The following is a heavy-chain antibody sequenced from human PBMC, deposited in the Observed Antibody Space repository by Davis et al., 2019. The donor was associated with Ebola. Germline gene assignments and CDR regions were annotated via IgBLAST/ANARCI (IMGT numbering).Heavy chain of an antibody. Sequence: PGGSLRLSCAASGFTFSSYAMNWVRQAPGKGLEWVSTISGNGDTTYSADSVRGRFTISRDNSTNTLFLQMNSLRVEDTAVYYCLGDPNWAFGYWGQGTLVTVSS. CDR1: GFTFSSYA. D-gene: IGHD7-27*01. J-gene: IGHJ4*02. V-gene: IGHV3-23*01. CDR2: ISGNGDTT. CDR3: LGDPNWAFGY.